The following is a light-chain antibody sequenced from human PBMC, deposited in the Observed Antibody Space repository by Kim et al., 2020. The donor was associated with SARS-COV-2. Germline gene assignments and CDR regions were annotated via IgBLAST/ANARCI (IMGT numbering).Light chain of an antibody. CDR1: SSDVGGYNY. J-gene: IGLJ1*01. CDR3: SSYTSSSTYV. Sequence: QSVLTQPASVSGSPGQSITISCTGTSSDVGGYNYVSWYQQHPDKAPKLMIYDVSKRPSGISNRFSGSKSGNTASLTISGLQAEDEADYYCSSYTSSSTYVFGTGTKLTVL. CDR2: DVS. V-gene: IGLV2-14*01.